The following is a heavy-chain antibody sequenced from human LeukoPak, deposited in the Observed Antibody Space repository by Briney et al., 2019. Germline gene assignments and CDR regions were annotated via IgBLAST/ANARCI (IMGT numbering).Heavy chain of an antibody. CDR2: IYTSGST. CDR3: ARQRRYSSSWYVGNWFDP. CDR1: GGSISSYY. J-gene: IGHJ5*02. V-gene: IGHV4-4*09. Sequence: SETLSLTCTVSGGSISSYYWSWIRQPPGKGLEWIGYIYTSGSTNYNPSLKSRVTISVDTSKNQFSLKLSSVTPADTAVYYCARQRRYSSSWYVGNWFDPWGQGTLVTVSS. D-gene: IGHD6-13*01.